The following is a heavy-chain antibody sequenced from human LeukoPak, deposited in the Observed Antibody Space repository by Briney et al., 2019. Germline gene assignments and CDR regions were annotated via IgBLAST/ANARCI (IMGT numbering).Heavy chain of an antibody. V-gene: IGHV3-30-3*01. Sequence: GGCLRLSCAASGFTFSSYAKDWGRQAPGKGLEWGAVISYDGSNKYYADSVKGRFTISRDNSKNTLYLQMNSLRAEDTAVYYCARSPVTTLSYFDYWGQGTLVTVSS. D-gene: IGHD4-17*01. CDR1: GFTFSSYA. CDR2: ISYDGSNK. J-gene: IGHJ4*02. CDR3: ARSPVTTLSYFDY.